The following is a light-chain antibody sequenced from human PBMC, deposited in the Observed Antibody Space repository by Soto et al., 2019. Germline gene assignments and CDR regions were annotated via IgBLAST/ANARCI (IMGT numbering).Light chain of an antibody. Sequence: QLVLTQSPSASASLGASVKLTCTPSSGHSNYAIAWHQQQPKQGPRYWMKLNNDGSHSKGAGIPDRFSGSSSGAERYLTISSLQSEDESDYYCQTWDTGISVVFGGGTKLTVL. CDR1: SGHSNYA. V-gene: IGLV4-69*01. J-gene: IGLJ2*01. CDR3: QTWDTGISVV. CDR2: LNNDGSH.